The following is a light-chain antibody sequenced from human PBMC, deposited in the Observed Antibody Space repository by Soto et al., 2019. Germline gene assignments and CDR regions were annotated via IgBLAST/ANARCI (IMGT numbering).Light chain of an antibody. Sequence: DNQTTQSPSTLSASVGDRVTITCRASQSISSWLAWYQQKPGKAPKLLIFDASSLESGTPSRFSGRRSGTQFTLTINGLQPDDFATYYCQQYDNYKPLTFGGGTKV. CDR2: DAS. J-gene: IGKJ4*01. V-gene: IGKV1-5*01. CDR1: QSISSW. CDR3: QQYDNYKPLT.